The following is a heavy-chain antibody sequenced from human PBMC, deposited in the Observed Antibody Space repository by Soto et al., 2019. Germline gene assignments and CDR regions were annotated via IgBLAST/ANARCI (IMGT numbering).Heavy chain of an antibody. V-gene: IGHV3-48*03. CDR2: ISSSGSTI. CDR3: ARHKLGATDAFDI. J-gene: IGHJ3*02. Sequence: GGSLRLSCAASGFTFSSYEMNWVRQAPGKGLEWVSYISSSGSTIYYADSVKGRFTISRDNAKNSLYLQMNSLRAEDTAVHYCARHKLGATDAFDIWGQGTMVTVSS. D-gene: IGHD1-26*01. CDR1: GFTFSSYE.